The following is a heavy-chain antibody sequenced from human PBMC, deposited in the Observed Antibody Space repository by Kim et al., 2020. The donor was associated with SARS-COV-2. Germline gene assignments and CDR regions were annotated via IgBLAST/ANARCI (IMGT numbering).Heavy chain of an antibody. J-gene: IGHJ4*02. Sequence: GGSLRLSCAASGFTFSSYSMNWVRQAPGKGLEWVSSISSSSSYIYYADSVKGRFTISRDNAKNSLYLQMNSLRAEDTAVYYCAGGPDYVWGSYRSWGQGTLVTVSS. CDR2: ISSSSSYI. D-gene: IGHD3-16*02. V-gene: IGHV3-21*01. CDR3: AGGPDYVWGSYRS. CDR1: GFTFSSYS.